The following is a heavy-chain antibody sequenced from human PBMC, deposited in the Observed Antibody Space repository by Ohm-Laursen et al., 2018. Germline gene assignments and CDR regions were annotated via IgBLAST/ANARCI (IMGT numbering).Heavy chain of an antibody. CDR1: GYTFTSYA. J-gene: IGHJ6*02. D-gene: IGHD5-18*01. CDR2: MNPNSGTT. Sequence: SVKVSCKASGYTFTSYAINWVRQATGQGLGWMGWMNPNSGTTGYAQTFQGRATMTRNPSISTAYMELSSLRSEDTAVYYCAREFKDTAMANNYYYYGMDVWGQGTTVTVSS. CDR3: AREFKDTAMANNYYYYGMDV. V-gene: IGHV1-8*01.